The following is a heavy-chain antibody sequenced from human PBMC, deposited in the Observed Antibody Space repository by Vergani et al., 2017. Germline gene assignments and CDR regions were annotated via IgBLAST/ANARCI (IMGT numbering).Heavy chain of an antibody. Sequence: QVQLQQWCSGLLKPSQTLSLTFTVSCASLTSGRFYLSWIRQPAGKGLEWLGRIHASGTKNYNPSLRSRVTLSVDTSKNQLSLKMISMTAADTAVYYCVRDSWRADLRGVYWVDTWGQGTRVSVSS. CDR2: IHASGTK. J-gene: IGHJ5*02. D-gene: IGHD3-10*01. V-gene: IGHV4-61*02. CDR3: VRDSWRADLRGVYWVDT. CDR1: CASLTSGRFY.